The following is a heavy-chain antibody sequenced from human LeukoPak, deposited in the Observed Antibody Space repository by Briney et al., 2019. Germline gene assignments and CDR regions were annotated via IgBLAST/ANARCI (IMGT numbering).Heavy chain of an antibody. D-gene: IGHD4-17*01. Sequence: GGSLRLSCAASEFTFGDYWMSWVRQAPGKGLEWVANIKQDGRERYYVDSVKGRFTISRDNAENSLYLQMNSLRPEDTAVYYCAREGYGDPFDYWGQGTLVTVSS. CDR3: AREGYGDPFDY. CDR1: EFTFGDYW. CDR2: IKQDGRER. J-gene: IGHJ4*02. V-gene: IGHV3-7*01.